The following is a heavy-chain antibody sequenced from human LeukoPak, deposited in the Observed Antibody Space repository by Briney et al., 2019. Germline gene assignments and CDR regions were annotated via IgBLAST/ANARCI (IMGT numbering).Heavy chain of an antibody. CDR2: ISYDGSNK. V-gene: IGHV3-30*03. D-gene: IGHD2-2*01. Sequence: GGSLRLSCAASGFTFSSYGMHWVRQAPGKGLEWVAVISYDGSNKYYADSVKGRFTISRDNSKNTLYLQMNSLRAEDTAVYYCARARVVPAATHFDYWGQGTLVTVSS. CDR3: ARARVVPAATHFDY. CDR1: GFTFSSYG. J-gene: IGHJ4*02.